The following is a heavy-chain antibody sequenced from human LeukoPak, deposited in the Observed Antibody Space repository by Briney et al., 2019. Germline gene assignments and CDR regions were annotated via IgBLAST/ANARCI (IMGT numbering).Heavy chain of an antibody. D-gene: IGHD3-10*01. CDR3: TTERPWFGYYYYYMDV. Sequence: GGSLRLSCAASGFTFSNAWMSWVRQAPGKGLEWVGRIKSKTDGGTTDYAAHVKGRFTISRDDSKNTLYLQMNSLKTEDTAVYYCTTERPWFGYYYYYMDVWGKGTTVTVSS. CDR1: GFTFSNAW. V-gene: IGHV3-15*01. CDR2: IKSKTDGGTT. J-gene: IGHJ6*03.